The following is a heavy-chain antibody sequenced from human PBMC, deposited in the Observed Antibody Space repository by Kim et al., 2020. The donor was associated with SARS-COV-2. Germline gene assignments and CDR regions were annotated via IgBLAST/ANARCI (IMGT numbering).Heavy chain of an antibody. Sequence: GGSLRLSCAASGFTFTTSAMSWVRQAPGEGLQWVAAISANGANTNYADSVRGRFTISRDNSKNTVYLQMNSLRAEDTAVYYCAKHHPVHSSNWFRAFDIWGQGTRVTVSS. J-gene: IGHJ3*02. CDR1: GFTFTTSA. CDR2: ISANGANT. D-gene: IGHD6-13*01. V-gene: IGHV3-23*01. CDR3: AKHHPVHSSNWFRAFDI.